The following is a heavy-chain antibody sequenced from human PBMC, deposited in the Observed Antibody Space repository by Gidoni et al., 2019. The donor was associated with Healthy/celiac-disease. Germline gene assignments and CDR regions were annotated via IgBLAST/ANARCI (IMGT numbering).Heavy chain of an antibody. V-gene: IGHV3-30*03. J-gene: IGHJ4*02. Sequence: QVQLVESGGGVVQPGRSLRLACAASGFTFSRHGMHWVRQAPGKGLEWVAVISYDGSNKYYADSVKGRFTISRDNSKNTLYLQMNSLRAEDTAVYYCAREGLMITFGGVIVNTVRYYFDYWGQGTLVTVSS. CDR2: ISYDGSNK. D-gene: IGHD3-16*02. CDR3: AREGLMITFGGVIVNTVRYYFDY. CDR1: GFTFSRHG.